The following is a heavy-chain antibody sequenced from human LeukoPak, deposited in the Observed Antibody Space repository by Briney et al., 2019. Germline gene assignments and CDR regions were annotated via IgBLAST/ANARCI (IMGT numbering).Heavy chain of an antibody. D-gene: IGHD5-18*01. J-gene: IGHJ4*01. CDR1: GFTFSSYS. CDR3: AREGSGYTYGRGSYFDY. V-gene: IGHV3-21*01. CDR2: ISSSSSYI. Sequence: GGSLRLSCAASGFTFSSYSMNWVRQAPGKGLEWVSSISSSSSYIYYADSVKGRFTISRDNAKNSLYLQMNSLRAEDTAVYYCAREGSGYTYGRGSYFDYWGHGILVTVSS.